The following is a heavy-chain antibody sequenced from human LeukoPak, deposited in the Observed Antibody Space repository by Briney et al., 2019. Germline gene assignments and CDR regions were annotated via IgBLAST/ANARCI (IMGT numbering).Heavy chain of an antibody. CDR2: ISSSGSTI. CDR3: ARVAGNYARPNYYMDV. D-gene: IGHD4-11*01. CDR1: GFTFSDYY. J-gene: IGHJ6*03. V-gene: IGHV3-11*01. Sequence: PGGSLRLSCAASGFTFSDYYMSWIRQAPGKGLEWVSYISSSGSTIYYAESVKGRFTISRDNAKNSLYLQMNSLRAEDTAVYYCARVAGNYARPNYYMDVWGKGTTVTVSS.